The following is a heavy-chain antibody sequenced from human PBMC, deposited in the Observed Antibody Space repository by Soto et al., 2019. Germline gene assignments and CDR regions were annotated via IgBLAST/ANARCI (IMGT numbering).Heavy chain of an antibody. CDR1: GFTFNSYG. CDR2: IWYDGNTK. J-gene: IGHJ6*02. Sequence: GGSLRLSCTASGFTFNSYGFNWVRQAPGKGLEWVAVIWYDGNTKYYADSVKGRFTISRDNLRSTVYLQMNSLTAEDTAVYYCARPLVAPVAGPYYYGMDVWGQGTTVTVSS. V-gene: IGHV3-33*01. D-gene: IGHD6-19*01. CDR3: ARPLVAPVAGPYYYGMDV.